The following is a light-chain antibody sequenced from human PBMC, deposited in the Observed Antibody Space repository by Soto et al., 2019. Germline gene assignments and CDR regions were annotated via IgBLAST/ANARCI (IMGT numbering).Light chain of an antibody. J-gene: IGKJ1*01. CDR1: QSISSW. CDR2: DAS. V-gene: IGKV1-5*01. Sequence: DIQMTQSPSTLSASVGDRVTITCRASQSISSWFAWYQQKPGKAPNLLIYDASSLESGVPSRFSGSGSGTEFTLTISSLQPDDFAAYYCQHYNSYPWTFGQGTKVEIK. CDR3: QHYNSYPWT.